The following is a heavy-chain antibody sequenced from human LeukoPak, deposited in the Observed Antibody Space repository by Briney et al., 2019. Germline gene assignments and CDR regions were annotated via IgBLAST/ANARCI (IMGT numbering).Heavy chain of an antibody. V-gene: IGHV3-23*01. CDR3: TRNSGWYGIS. CDR2: IGYGGSDT. D-gene: IGHD6-19*01. Sequence: PGGSLRLSFTVPGFTLSSYEMTWFRQAPGKGLEWVSSIGYGGSDTHYADSVKGRFTISRDNSKSTLYLQLNSLRADGTAVYYCTRNSGWYGISWGQGTLVTVSS. J-gene: IGHJ4*02. CDR1: GFTLSSYE.